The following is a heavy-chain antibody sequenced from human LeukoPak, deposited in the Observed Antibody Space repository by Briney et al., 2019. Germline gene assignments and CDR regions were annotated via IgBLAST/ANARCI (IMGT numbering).Heavy chain of an antibody. Sequence: ASVKVSCKASGYTFSSYYMHGVRQAPGQGLEWMGIINPSGGSTSYAQKFQGRVTMTRDTSTSTVYMELSSLRSEDTAVYYCARTGGVATPFDYWGQGTLVTVSS. J-gene: IGHJ4*02. CDR3: ARTGGVATPFDY. CDR2: INPSGGST. V-gene: IGHV1-46*01. D-gene: IGHD3-3*01. CDR1: GYTFSSYY.